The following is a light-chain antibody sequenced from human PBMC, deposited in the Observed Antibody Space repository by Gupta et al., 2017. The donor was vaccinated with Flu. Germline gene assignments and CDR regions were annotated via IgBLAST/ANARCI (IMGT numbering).Light chain of an antibody. V-gene: IGKV4-1*01. J-gene: IGKJ4*01. Sequence: DIVMTQFPESLAVSLGERATINCKSSQSVLYSSNNKNYLSWYQQKPGQPPKLLIYWASTRESGVPDRFSGSGSGTDFTLTISSLQAEDVAVYYCLQDASTPRTFGGGTKVEIK. CDR3: LQDASTPRT. CDR2: WAS. CDR1: QSVLYSSNNKNY.